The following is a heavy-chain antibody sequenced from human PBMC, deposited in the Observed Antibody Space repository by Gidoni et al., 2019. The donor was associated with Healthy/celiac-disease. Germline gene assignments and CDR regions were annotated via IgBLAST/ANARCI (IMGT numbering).Heavy chain of an antibody. Sequence: EVQLVESGGGLVKPGGSLRLSCAASGFTFRSYSMNWVRQAPGKGLEWVSSISSSSSYIYYADSVKGRFTISRDNAKNSLYLQMNRLRAEDTAVYYCARDVGWIQLWPDGMDVWGQGTTVTVSS. CDR2: ISSSSSYI. J-gene: IGHJ6*02. CDR3: ARDVGWIQLWPDGMDV. D-gene: IGHD5-18*01. CDR1: GFTFRSYS. V-gene: IGHV3-21*01.